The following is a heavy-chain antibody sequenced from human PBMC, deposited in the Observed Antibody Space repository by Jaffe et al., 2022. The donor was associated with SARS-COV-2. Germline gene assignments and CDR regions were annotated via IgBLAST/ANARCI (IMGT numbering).Heavy chain of an antibody. V-gene: IGHV1-3*01. Sequence: QVQLVQSGAEVKKPGASVKVSCKASGYTFTSYAMHWVRQAPGQRLEWMGWINAGNGNTKYSQKFQGRVTITRDTSASTAYMELSSLRSEDTAVYYCARAHVYYYDSSGYSDYWGQGTLVTVSS. CDR3: ARAHVYYYDSSGYSDY. CDR1: GYTFTSYA. J-gene: IGHJ4*02. D-gene: IGHD3-22*01. CDR2: INAGNGNT.